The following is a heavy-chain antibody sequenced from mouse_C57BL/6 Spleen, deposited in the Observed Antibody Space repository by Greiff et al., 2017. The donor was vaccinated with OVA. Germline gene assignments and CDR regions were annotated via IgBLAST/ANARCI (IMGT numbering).Heavy chain of an antibody. V-gene: IGHV5-17*01. D-gene: IGHD4-1*01. J-gene: IGHJ2*01. CDR3: ARDWDGYYFDY. Sequence: DVQLQESGGGLVKPGGSLKLSCAASGFTFSDYGMHWVRQAPEKGLEWVAYISSGSSTIYYADTVKGRFTISRDNAKNTLFLQMTSLRSEDTAMYYCARDWDGYYFDYWGQGTTLTVSS. CDR2: ISSGSSTI. CDR1: GFTFSDYG.